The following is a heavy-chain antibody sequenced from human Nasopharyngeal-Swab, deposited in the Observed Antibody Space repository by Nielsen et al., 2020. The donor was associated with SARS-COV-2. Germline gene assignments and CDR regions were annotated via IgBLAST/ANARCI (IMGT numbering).Heavy chain of an antibody. V-gene: IGHV1-24*01. CDR3: ATGTLLTSGYQGWWFDP. CDR2: FDPEDGET. D-gene: IGHD3-3*01. CDR1: GYTLTELS. Sequence: ASVKVSCRVSGYTLTELSMHWVRQAPGKGLGWMGGFDPEDGETIYAQKFQGRVTMTEDTSTDTAYMELSSLRSEDTAVYYCATGTLLTSGYQGWWFDPWGQGTLVTVSS. J-gene: IGHJ5*02.